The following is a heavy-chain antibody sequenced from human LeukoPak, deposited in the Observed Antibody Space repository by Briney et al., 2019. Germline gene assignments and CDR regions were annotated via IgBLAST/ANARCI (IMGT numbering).Heavy chain of an antibody. Sequence: GTSLRLSCAASGFTFSNYGMPWVRQAPGKGLEWVAVISYDGSNKYYADSVKGRFTISRDNSKNTLYLQMNSLRAEDTAVYYCARDRRDWNYLSRWFDPWGQGTLVTVSS. CDR1: GFTFSNYG. J-gene: IGHJ5*02. V-gene: IGHV3-30*19. CDR2: ISYDGSNK. CDR3: ARDRRDWNYLSRWFDP. D-gene: IGHD1-7*01.